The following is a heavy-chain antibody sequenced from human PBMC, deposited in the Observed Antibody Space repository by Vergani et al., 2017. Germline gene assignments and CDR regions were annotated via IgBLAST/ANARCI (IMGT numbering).Heavy chain of an antibody. Sequence: QVRLQESGPGLVKPSETLSLTCSVSGGSMSGYYWSWIRKRPGKELEWSGYMYHSGSTNYNPSLETRVTISGDTSKNQFSLKLNSVTAADTAVYYCGRVADFYGLRSRLLDLWGQGILVTVSS. CDR2: MYHSGST. CDR3: GRVADFYGLRSRLLDL. J-gene: IGHJ5*02. CDR1: GGSMSGYY. V-gene: IGHV4-59*01. D-gene: IGHD3-10*01.